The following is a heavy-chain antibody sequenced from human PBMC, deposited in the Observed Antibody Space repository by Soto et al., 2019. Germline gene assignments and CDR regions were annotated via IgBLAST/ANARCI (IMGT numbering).Heavy chain of an antibody. J-gene: IGHJ6*02. Sequence: GGSLRLSCAASGFTFSSYAMAWVRQAPGKGLEWVSVISGSGDTTYHADSVSGRFTISRDNSKNTVYLQMSSLRTEDTAIYWCAKGVRGIIIRQGMDVWGQGTTVTSP. CDR1: GFTFSSYA. V-gene: IGHV3-23*01. CDR2: ISGSGDTT. D-gene: IGHD3-10*01. CDR3: AKGVRGIIIRQGMDV.